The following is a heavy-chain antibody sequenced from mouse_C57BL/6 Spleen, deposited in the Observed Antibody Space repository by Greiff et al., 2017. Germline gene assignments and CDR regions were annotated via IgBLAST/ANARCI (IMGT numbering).Heavy chain of an antibody. D-gene: IGHD2-1*01. Sequence: DVMLVESGGGLVKPGGSLKLSCAASGFTFSDYGMHWVRQAPEKGLEWVAYISSGSSTIYYADTVKGRFTISRDNAKNTLFLQMTSLRSEDTAMYYCARDYGRGYYAMDYWGQGTSVTVSS. V-gene: IGHV5-17*01. CDR3: ARDYGRGYYAMDY. CDR1: GFTFSDYG. CDR2: ISSGSSTI. J-gene: IGHJ4*01.